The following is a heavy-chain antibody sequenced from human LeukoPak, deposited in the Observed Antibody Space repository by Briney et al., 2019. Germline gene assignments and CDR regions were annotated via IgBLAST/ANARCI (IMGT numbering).Heavy chain of an antibody. Sequence: PGGSLRLSCAASGFTFSTYAMHWVRQAPGKGLDWVAVISYDGTNKYYADSVKGRFTISRDNSKNTLYLQMNSPRVEDTAVYYCARDPHLLRYIDSLRGVEYGMDVWGQGTTVTVSS. V-gene: IGHV3-30-3*01. J-gene: IGHJ6*02. CDR3: ARDPHLLRYIDSLRGVEYGMDV. CDR1: GFTFSTYA. CDR2: ISYDGTNK. D-gene: IGHD3-9*01.